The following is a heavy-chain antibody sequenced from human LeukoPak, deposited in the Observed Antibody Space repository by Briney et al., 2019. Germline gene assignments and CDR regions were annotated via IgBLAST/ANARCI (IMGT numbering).Heavy chain of an antibody. V-gene: IGHV3-49*04. CDR2: IRSKAYGATT. D-gene: IGHD6-19*01. J-gene: IGHJ4*02. CDR3: TRERRIAGAWEYGY. CDR1: GFTFGDYV. Sequence: GGSLRLSCTASGFTFGDYVMSWVRQAPGKGLEWVGFIRSKAYGATTEYAASVKGRFTISRDDSKSIAYLQMNRLKTEDTAVYYCTRERRIAGAWEYGYWGQGTLVTVSS.